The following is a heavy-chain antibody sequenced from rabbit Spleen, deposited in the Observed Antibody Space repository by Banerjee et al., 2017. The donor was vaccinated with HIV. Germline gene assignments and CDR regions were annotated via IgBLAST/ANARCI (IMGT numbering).Heavy chain of an antibody. CDR2: IVPIFGVT. Sequence: QEQLVESGGGLVQPGGSLELSCKASGFDFSTYSMSWVRQAPGKGLEWIGYIVPIFGVTYYANWVNGRFTISKTSSTTVTLQMTSLTAADTATYFCAREKSGDQGYDLWGPGTLVT. CDR1: GFDFSTYS. CDR3: AREKSGDQGYDL. V-gene: IGHV1S45*01. D-gene: IGHD2-1*01. J-gene: IGHJ4*01.